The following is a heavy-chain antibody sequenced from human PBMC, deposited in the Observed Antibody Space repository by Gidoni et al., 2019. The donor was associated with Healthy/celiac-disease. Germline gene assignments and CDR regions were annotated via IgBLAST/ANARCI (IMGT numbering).Heavy chain of an antibody. D-gene: IGHD3-22*01. CDR1: GGSISSVCDY. CDR2: IYYSGSH. V-gene: IGHV4-31*03. Sequence: QVQLQDSGPGRVKPSQTLSLTCTVSGGSISSVCDYWSWSRRHPGKGLEWIGYIYYSGSHYYIPSLKSRVTISGDTSKNQFSLKLSSVTAADTAVHYCVRVGRDYDSSGYWGYFDYWGQGTLVTVSS. J-gene: IGHJ4*02. CDR3: VRVGRDYDSSGYWGYFDY.